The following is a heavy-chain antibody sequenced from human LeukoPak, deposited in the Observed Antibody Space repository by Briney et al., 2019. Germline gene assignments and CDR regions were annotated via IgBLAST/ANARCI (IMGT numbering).Heavy chain of an antibody. Sequence: PSETLSLTCTVSGGSISNNYWSWIRQSARKGLEWIGRIYTSGSTNYNPSLKSRVTISVDKSKNQFSLKLSSVTAADTAVYYCARGYYYDSLDAFNIWGQGTMVTVSS. CDR2: IYTSGST. V-gene: IGHV4-4*07. J-gene: IGHJ3*02. CDR1: GGSISNNY. D-gene: IGHD3-22*01. CDR3: ARGYYYDSLDAFNI.